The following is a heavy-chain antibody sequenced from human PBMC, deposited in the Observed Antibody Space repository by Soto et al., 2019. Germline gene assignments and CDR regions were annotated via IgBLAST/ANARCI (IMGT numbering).Heavy chain of an antibody. CDR3: ARTFDYYGMDV. CDR1: GYSIGSGYY. Sequence: SETLSLTCAVSGYSIGSGYYWACIRQSPGKGLGWIGSIYHAGSVYYNPSLNGRVALSMDTSKNHFSLKLTSVTAADTAVYYCARTFDYYGMDVWGQGTTVTVYS. CDR2: IYHAGSV. V-gene: IGHV4-38-2*01. J-gene: IGHJ6*02.